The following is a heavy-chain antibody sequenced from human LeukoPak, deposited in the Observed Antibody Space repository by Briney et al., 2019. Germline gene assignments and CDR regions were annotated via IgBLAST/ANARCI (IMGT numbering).Heavy chain of an antibody. CDR1: GGSFSSHY. CDR3: ARGPEGSGSYIFDY. CDR2: INYSGTT. D-gene: IGHD3-10*01. J-gene: IGHJ4*02. Sequence: PSETLSLTCTVSGGSFSSHYWRWIRQPPGKGLEWIGYINYSGTTNYNPSLKSRVIMSVDTSKNQFSLRLTSVTAADTAVYYCARGPEGSGSYIFDYWGQGTLVTVSS. V-gene: IGHV4-59*11.